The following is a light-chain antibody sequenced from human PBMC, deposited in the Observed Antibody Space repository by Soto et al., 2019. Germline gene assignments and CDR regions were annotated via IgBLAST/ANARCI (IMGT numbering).Light chain of an antibody. Sequence: EIVMTQSPATPSVSPGERATLSCRASQSVSSSYLAWYQQKPGQAPRLLIHGTSSRATGIPDRFSGSGSGTDLTLTISSLEPEDFAVYYCQQYQSLTFGGGTKVDIK. CDR3: QQYQSLT. CDR1: QSVSSSY. CDR2: GTS. J-gene: IGKJ4*01. V-gene: IGKV3-20*01.